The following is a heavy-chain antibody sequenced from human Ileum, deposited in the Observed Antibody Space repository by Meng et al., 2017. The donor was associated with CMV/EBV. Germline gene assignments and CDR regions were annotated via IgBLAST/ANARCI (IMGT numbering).Heavy chain of an antibody. CDR2: IYHSGST. CDR3: ASRCSSTSCYPPWFDP. CDR1: GSISSSNW. V-gene: IGHV4-4*02. D-gene: IGHD2-2*01. Sequence: GSISSSNWWSWVRQPPGKGLEWIGEIYHSGSTNYNPSLESRVTISVDKSKNQFSLKLSSVTAADTAVYYCASRCSSTSCYPPWFDPWGQGTLVTVSS. J-gene: IGHJ5*02.